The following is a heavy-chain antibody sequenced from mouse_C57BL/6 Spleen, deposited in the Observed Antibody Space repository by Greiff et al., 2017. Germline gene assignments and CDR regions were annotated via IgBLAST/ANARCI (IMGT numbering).Heavy chain of an antibody. J-gene: IGHJ3*01. D-gene: IGHD2-2*01. CDR1: GYTFTDYY. Sequence: EVQLQQSGPELVKPGASVKISCKASGYTFTDYYMNWVKTSHGKSLEWIGDINPNNGGTSYNQKFKGKATLPVDKSSSTAYMELRSRTSEDSAVYYCAGDGYGRSWFAYWGQGTLVTVSA. CDR2: INPNNGGT. V-gene: IGHV1-26*01. CDR3: AGDGYGRSWFAY.